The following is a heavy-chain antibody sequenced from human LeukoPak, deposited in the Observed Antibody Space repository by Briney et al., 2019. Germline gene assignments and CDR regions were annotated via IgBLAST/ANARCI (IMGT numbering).Heavy chain of an antibody. CDR1: GGTISSNY. D-gene: IGHD4-23*01. CDR2: IHYSGST. V-gene: IGHV4-59*01. J-gene: IGHJ2*01. Sequence: SETLSLTCTVSGGTISSNYWNWLRQPPGKGLEWIGYIHYSGSTKYNPSLKSRVTISVDTSKNQFSLKLSSVTAADTAVYYCARGVSSRSDYGGNLDRCGRGTLVTVSS. CDR3: ARGVSSRSDYGGNLDR.